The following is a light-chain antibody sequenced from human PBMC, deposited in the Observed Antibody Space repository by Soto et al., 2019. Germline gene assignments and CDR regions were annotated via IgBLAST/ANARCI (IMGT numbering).Light chain of an antibody. CDR3: QQYGGSSYT. CDR1: QSVSSNF. CDR2: GAS. V-gene: IGKV3-20*01. J-gene: IGKJ2*01. Sequence: DIVLTQSPGTLSLSPGERATLSCRASQSVSSNFLAWYQQKPGQAPGLLIFGASSRATGIPDRFSGSGSGTGFALTISRLEPEDFAVYYCQQYGGSSYTFGQGTKLEIK.